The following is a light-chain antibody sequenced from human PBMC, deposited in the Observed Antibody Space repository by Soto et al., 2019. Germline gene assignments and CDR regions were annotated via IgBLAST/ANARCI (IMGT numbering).Light chain of an antibody. V-gene: IGLV2-11*01. J-gene: IGLJ1*01. CDR1: GNDVGAYNY. Sequence: QSVLTQPRSVSGSPGQPVTISCTGTGNDVGAYNYVSWYQQHPGRPPKLMIYDVTKWPSGVPERFSGPKSGNTASLTISGLQAEDEADYFCCSYAGGYIYLFGTGTKVT. CDR3: CSYAGGYIYL. CDR2: DVT.